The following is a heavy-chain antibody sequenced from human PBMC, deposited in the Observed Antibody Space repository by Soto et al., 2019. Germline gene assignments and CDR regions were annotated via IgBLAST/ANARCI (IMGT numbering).Heavy chain of an antibody. D-gene: IGHD3-22*01. J-gene: IGHJ4*02. CDR3: AKDRARITMIVVVTPADY. V-gene: IGHV3-30*18. Sequence: GGSLRLSCAASGFTFSSYGMHWVRQAPGKGLEWVAVISYDGSNKYYADSVKGRFTISRDNSKNTLYLQMNSLRAEDTAVYYCAKDRARITMIVVVTPADYWGQGTLVTVSS. CDR1: GFTFSSYG. CDR2: ISYDGSNK.